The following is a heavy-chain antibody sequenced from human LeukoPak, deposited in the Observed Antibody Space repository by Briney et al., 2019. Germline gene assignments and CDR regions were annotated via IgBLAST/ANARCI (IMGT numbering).Heavy chain of an antibody. CDR1: GFTFSRSG. Sequence: GGSLRLSCVASGFTFSRSGMIWARRAPGRGLEWLLYISSSKTTIHYADSVKGRFTISRDNAKNSLYLQMNSLRAEDMALYYCAKSSGWYGFDYWGQGTLVTVSS. J-gene: IGHJ4*02. CDR3: AKSSGWYGFDY. D-gene: IGHD6-19*01. CDR2: ISSSKTTI. V-gene: IGHV3-48*04.